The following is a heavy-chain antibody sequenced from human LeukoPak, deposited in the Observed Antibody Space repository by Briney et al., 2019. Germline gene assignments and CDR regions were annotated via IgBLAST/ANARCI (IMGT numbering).Heavy chain of an antibody. V-gene: IGHV4-59*01. CDR2: ISYTGST. CDR3: ARVGRGDYVWGSYSFDY. J-gene: IGHJ4*02. Sequence: PSETLSLTCTVSGDSISNSYWSWIRQPPGKGLEWIGYISYTGSTNYNPSLKSRVTISVDTSKNQFSLKLSSVTAADTAVYYCARVGRGDYVWGSYSFDYWGPGTLVTVSS. D-gene: IGHD3-16*01. CDR1: GDSISNSY.